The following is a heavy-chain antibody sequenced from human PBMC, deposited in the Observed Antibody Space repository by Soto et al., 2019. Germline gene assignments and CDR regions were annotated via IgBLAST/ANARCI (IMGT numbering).Heavy chain of an antibody. CDR2: ISSSGSYI. CDR3: AREPNLRGYYGSGNLWGMDV. J-gene: IGHJ6*02. D-gene: IGHD3-10*01. V-gene: IGHV3-21*01. CDR1: GFTFSSYS. Sequence: EVQLMESGGGLVKPGGSLTLSCAASGFTFSSYSMSWVRQAPGKGLEWVSSISSSGSYIYYADSVKGRFTISRDTAKNSLCLQMNSLRAEATAVYYCAREPNLRGYYGSGNLWGMDVGGQGTTVTVSS.